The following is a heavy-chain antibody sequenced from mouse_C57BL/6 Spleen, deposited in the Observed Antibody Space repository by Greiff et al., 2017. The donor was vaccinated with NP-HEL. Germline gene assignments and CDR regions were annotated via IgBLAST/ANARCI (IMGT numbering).Heavy chain of an antibody. CDR3: ARQNYGSSYLFAY. D-gene: IGHD1-1*01. CDR2: ISSGGSYT. CDR1: GFTFSSYG. J-gene: IGHJ3*01. V-gene: IGHV5-6*01. Sequence: VQLKESGGDLVKPGGSLKLSCAASGFTFSSYGMSWVRQTPDKRLEWVATISSGGSYTYYPDSVKGRFTISRDNAKNTLYLQMSSLKSEDTAMYYCARQNYGSSYLFAYWGQGTLVTVSA.